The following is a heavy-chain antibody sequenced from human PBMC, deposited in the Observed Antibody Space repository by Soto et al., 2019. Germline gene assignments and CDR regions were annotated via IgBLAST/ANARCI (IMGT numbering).Heavy chain of an antibody. V-gene: IGHV3-33*01. D-gene: IGHD6-19*01. Sequence: GGSLRLSCAASGFTFSSYGMHWFRQAPGKGLEWVAVIWYDGSNKYYADSVKGRFTISRDNAKNTLYLQMNSLRAEDTAVYYCAREVTGTYGWFDPWGQGTLVTVSS. CDR3: AREVTGTYGWFDP. J-gene: IGHJ5*02. CDR2: IWYDGSNK. CDR1: GFTFSSYG.